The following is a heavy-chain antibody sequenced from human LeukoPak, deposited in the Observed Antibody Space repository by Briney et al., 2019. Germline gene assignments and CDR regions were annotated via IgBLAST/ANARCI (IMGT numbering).Heavy chain of an antibody. CDR1: GASISSYY. Sequence: SETLSLTCTVSGASISSYYWSWIRQPPGKGLEWIGYIYYSGGTNYNPSLKSRVTISVDTSKNQFSLKLSSVTAADTAVYYCARLRYCSSTSCYGWFDPWGQGTLVTVSS. J-gene: IGHJ5*02. CDR3: ARLRYCSSTSCYGWFDP. CDR2: IYYSGGT. D-gene: IGHD2-2*01. V-gene: IGHV4-59*08.